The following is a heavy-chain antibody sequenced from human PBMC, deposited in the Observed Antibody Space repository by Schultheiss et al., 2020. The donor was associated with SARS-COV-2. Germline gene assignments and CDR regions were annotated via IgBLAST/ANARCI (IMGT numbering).Heavy chain of an antibody. V-gene: IGHV4-61*01. Sequence: SQTLSLTCTVSGGSVSSGSYYWSWIRQPPGKGLECIGYINYSGSTNYNPSLKSRVTISVDTSKNQFSLKLSSVTAADTAVYYCARATIFGVVTKKNWFDPWGQGTLVTVSS. CDR3: ARATIFGVVTKKNWFDP. CDR1: GGSVSSGSYY. CDR2: INYSGST. J-gene: IGHJ5*02. D-gene: IGHD3-3*01.